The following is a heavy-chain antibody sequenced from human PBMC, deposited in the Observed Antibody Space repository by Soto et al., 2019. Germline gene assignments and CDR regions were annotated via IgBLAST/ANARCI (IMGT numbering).Heavy chain of an antibody. Sequence: EVQLVESGGGLVKPGGSLRLSCAASGFTFSNAWMNWVRQAPGKGLEWVGRIKSKTDGGTTDYAAPVKGRFAISRDDSKNTLYLQMNSLKTEDTAVYYCTTDVLPLYDSSGYAGTTDYWGQGTLVTVSS. CDR2: IKSKTDGGTT. V-gene: IGHV3-15*07. J-gene: IGHJ4*02. CDR1: GFTFSNAW. CDR3: TTDVLPLYDSSGYAGTTDY. D-gene: IGHD3-22*01.